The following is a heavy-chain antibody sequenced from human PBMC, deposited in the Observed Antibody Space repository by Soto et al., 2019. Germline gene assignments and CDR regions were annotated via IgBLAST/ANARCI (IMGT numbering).Heavy chain of an antibody. J-gene: IGHJ6*02. CDR3: ARTPGVWGVIITSYYYYGMDV. Sequence: PSETLSLTCAVYGGSFSRSYWSWIRQPPGKGLEWIGEVNHSGSTNYNPSLKSRVTISVDTSKNQFSLKLSSVTAADTAVYYCARTPGVWGVIITSYYYYGMDVWGQGTTVTVSS. D-gene: IGHD3-10*01. CDR1: GGSFSRSY. V-gene: IGHV4-34*01. CDR2: VNHSGST.